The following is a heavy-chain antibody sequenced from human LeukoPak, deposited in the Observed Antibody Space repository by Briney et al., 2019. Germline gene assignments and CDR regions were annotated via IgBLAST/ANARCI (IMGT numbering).Heavy chain of an antibody. CDR2: ISGSGGST. CDR3: AKDPSYNSGWNKFFHQ. Sequence: PGGSLRLSCAASGFTFSSYAMSWVRQAPGKGLEWVSAISGSGGSTYYADSVKGRFTVSRDNSKNTLYLQVNSLRVEDTAMYYCAKDPSYNSGWNKFFHQWGQGTLVTVSS. V-gene: IGHV3-23*01. D-gene: IGHD6-19*01. CDR1: GFTFSSYA. J-gene: IGHJ1*01.